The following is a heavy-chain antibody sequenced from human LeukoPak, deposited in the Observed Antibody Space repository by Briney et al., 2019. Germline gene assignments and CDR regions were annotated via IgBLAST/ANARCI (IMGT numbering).Heavy chain of an antibody. CDR3: AKDDAWLQFGD. Sequence: PGGSLRLSCSVSGFTFINYAMNWVRQAPGKGLDWVSAISQLGDYIYYAESVKGRFTISRDNSKNKVYLQMNGLRAEDTGVYYCAKDDAWLQFGDWGRGTLVTVSS. V-gene: IGHV3-23*01. CDR1: GFTFINYA. CDR2: ISQLGDYI. D-gene: IGHD5-24*01. J-gene: IGHJ4*02.